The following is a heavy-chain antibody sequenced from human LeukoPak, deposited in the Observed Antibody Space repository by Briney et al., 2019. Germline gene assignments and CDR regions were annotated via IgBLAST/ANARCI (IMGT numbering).Heavy chain of an antibody. J-gene: IGHJ4*02. V-gene: IGHV3-33*06. D-gene: IGHD6-13*01. CDR2: IWYDGSNK. CDR3: AKDQGGEQQPALDY. CDR1: GFTFSSYG. Sequence: GGSLRLSCAASGFTFSSYGMHWVRQASGKGLEWVAVIWYDGSNKYYADSVKGRFTISRDNSKNTLYLQMNSLRAEDTAVYYCAKDQGGEQQPALDYWGQGTLVTVSS.